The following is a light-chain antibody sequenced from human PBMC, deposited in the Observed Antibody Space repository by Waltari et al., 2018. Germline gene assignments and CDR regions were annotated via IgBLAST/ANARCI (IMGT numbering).Light chain of an antibody. J-gene: IGKJ1*01. V-gene: IGKV1-33*01. CDR2: DAS. CDR1: QDIRNY. Sequence: DIQMTQSPSSLSASVGDRVTITCQASQDIRNYLNWYQQKPGKAPKLLIYDASNLETGVPSMFSGSGSGTDFTFTISRLQPEDIATYYCQQYDNLPRWTFGQGTKVEIK. CDR3: QQYDNLPRWT.